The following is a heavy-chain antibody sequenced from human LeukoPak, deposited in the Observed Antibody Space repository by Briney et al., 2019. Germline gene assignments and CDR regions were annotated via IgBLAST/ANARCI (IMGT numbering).Heavy chain of an antibody. CDR3: ARERIGARPGGYFYYGMDV. CDR1: VYTFTGYY. D-gene: IGHD6-6*01. CDR2: INPNSGGT. Sequence: ASVKVSCKASVYTFTGYYMHWVRQAPGQGLEWMGWINPNSGGTNYAQKFQGRVTMTRDTSISTAYMELSRLRSDDTAVYYCARERIGARPGGYFYYGMDVWGQGTPVTVSS. V-gene: IGHV1-2*02. J-gene: IGHJ6*02.